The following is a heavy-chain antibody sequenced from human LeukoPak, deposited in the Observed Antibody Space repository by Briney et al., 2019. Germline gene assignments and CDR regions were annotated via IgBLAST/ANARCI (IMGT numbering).Heavy chain of an antibody. CDR2: ISYDGSNK. D-gene: IGHD3-22*01. CDR1: GFTFSSYG. CDR3: AKRDSSGSYPYYFDY. V-gene: IGHV3-30*18. J-gene: IGHJ4*02. Sequence: PGRSLRLSCAASGFTFSSYGMHWVRQAPGKGLEWVAVISYDGSNKYYADSVKGRFTISRDNSKNTLYLQMNSLRAEDTAVYYCAKRDSSGSYPYYFDYWGQGTLVTVSS.